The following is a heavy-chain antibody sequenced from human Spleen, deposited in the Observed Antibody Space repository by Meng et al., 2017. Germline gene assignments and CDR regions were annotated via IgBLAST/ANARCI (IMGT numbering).Heavy chain of an antibody. CDR1: GFSFTTYW. D-gene: IGHD6-19*01. Sequence: GESLKISCKGSGFSFTTYWIGWVRQMPGKGLEWMGIIYPGDSDTRYSPSFQGQVTISADKSISTAYLQWSSLKAPDTAIYYCARARSGWKNDAFDIWGQGTMVTVSS. V-gene: IGHV5-51*01. J-gene: IGHJ3*02. CDR2: IYPGDSDT. CDR3: ARARSGWKNDAFDI.